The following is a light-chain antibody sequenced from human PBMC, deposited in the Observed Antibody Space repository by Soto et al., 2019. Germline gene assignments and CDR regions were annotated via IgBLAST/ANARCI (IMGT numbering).Light chain of an antibody. CDR3: QQFRNWPWT. CDR1: QSVTNSY. CDR2: GAS. J-gene: IGKJ1*01. V-gene: IGKV3D-15*01. Sequence: ERVMTQSPVTLSVSPGERATLSCRASQSVTNSYLAWYQQKPGQAPRLLIYGASTRATGVPARISGSGSGTEFTLTISSLQSEDFAVYYCQQFRNWPWTFGQGTKVDIK.